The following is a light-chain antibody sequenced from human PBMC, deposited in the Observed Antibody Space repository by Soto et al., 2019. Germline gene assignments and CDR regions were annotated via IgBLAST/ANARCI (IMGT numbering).Light chain of an antibody. Sequence: QSALTQPPSVSGAPGQRVTISCTGSSSNIGAGYDVHWYQHLPGTAPKLLMYGNSNRPSGVPDRFSGSKSGTSASLAITGLQAEDEADYYCQSYDSSLSVVFGGGTKLTVL. V-gene: IGLV1-40*01. J-gene: IGLJ2*01. CDR1: SSNIGAGYD. CDR3: QSYDSSLSVV. CDR2: GNS.